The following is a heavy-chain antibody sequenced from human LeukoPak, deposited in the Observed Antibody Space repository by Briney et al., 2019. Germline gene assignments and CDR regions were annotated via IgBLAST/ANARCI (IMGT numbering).Heavy chain of an antibody. Sequence: GGSLRLSCVGSGFTFSSYEMNWVRQAPGKGLEWISYISTSGGTMYYADSVKGRFTISRDNAKNSLYLQLNSLRAEDTAVYFCARDDCSGGSCFSKDGFDLWGQGTMVTVS. CDR2: ISTSGGTM. D-gene: IGHD2-15*01. CDR1: GFTFSSYE. CDR3: ARDDCSGGSCFSKDGFDL. V-gene: IGHV3-48*03. J-gene: IGHJ3*01.